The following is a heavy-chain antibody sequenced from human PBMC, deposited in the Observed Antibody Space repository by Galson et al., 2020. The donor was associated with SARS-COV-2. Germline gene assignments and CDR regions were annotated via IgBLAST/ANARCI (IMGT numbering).Heavy chain of an antibody. Sequence: ASVKVSCKASGYNFTGYYMHWVRQAPGQGLEWMGWINPNSGGTNYAQKFQGRVTMTRDTSISIAYMELSRLRSYDTAVYYCARDGTAMVTNGFDIWGQGTMVTVS. CDR1: GYNFTGYY. J-gene: IGHJ3*02. V-gene: IGHV1-2*02. D-gene: IGHD5-18*01. CDR3: ARDGTAMVTNGFDI. CDR2: INPNSGGT.